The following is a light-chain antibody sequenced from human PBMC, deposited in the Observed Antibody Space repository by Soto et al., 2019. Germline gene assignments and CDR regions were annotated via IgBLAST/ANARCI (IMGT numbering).Light chain of an antibody. CDR1: QGISSF. J-gene: IGKJ2*01. CDR2: AAS. V-gene: IGKV1-16*02. CDR3: QQYSRYPYT. Sequence: DFQMTQSPSSLSASVGDRVTITCRASQGISSFLAWYQQKPGKAPQSLIYAASTLQSGVPSKFSGSGSGADFTLTISSLQPEDFATYYCQQYSRYPYTFGQGTKLEI.